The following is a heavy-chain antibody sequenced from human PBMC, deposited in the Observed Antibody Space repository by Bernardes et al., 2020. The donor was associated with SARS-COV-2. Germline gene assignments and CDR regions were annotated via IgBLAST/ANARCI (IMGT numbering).Heavy chain of an antibody. V-gene: IGHV1-18*01. J-gene: IGHJ3*02. CDR1: GYTFTSYG. D-gene: IGHD2-15*01. Sequence: ASVKVSCKASGYTFTSYGISWVRQAPGQGLEWMGWISAYNGNTNYAQKLQGRVTMTTDTSTSTAYMELRSLRSDDTAVYYCARDLRKCSGGSCYSRRTLPNAFDIWGQGTMVTVSS. CDR2: ISAYNGNT. CDR3: ARDLRKCSGGSCYSRRTLPNAFDI.